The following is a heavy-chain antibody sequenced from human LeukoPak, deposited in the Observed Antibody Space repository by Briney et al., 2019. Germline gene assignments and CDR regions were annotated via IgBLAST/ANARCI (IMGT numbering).Heavy chain of an antibody. D-gene: IGHD3-22*01. J-gene: IGHJ4*02. V-gene: IGHV1-46*01. CDR3: ARDLGTYYYDSSGYSD. CDR1: GYTFTSYY. CDR2: INPSGGST. Sequence: ASVKVSCKASGYTFTSYYMHWVRQAPGQGLEWMGIINPSGGSTSYAQKFQGRVTMTRDMSTSTVYMELSSLRSEDTAVYYCARDLGTYYYDSSGYSDWGQGTLVTVSS.